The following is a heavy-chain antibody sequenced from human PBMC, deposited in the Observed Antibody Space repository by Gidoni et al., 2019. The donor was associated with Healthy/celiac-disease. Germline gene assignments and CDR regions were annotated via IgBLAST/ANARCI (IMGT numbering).Heavy chain of an antibody. CDR1: AYSFSSYW. CDR2: IYPGDYDT. Sequence: EVQLVQSGAEVKKPGECLKISCKGSAYSFSSYWIGWVRQLPGKGLEWRGIIYPGDYDTRYSPPFQGQVITSAEKSISTAYQQGSSLKASDTAMYYCARLLSRYSGSYWYGMDVWGQGTTVTVSS. V-gene: IGHV5-51*01. CDR3: ARLLSRYSGSYWYGMDV. J-gene: IGHJ6*02. D-gene: IGHD1-26*01.